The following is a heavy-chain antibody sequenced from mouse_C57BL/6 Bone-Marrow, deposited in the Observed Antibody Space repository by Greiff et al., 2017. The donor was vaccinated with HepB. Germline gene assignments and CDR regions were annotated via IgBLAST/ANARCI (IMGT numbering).Heavy chain of an antibody. D-gene: IGHD1-1*01. CDR1: GYTFTDYY. V-gene: IGHV1-75*01. CDR2: IFPGSGST. Sequence: QVQLQQSGPELVKPGASVKISCKASGYTFTDYYINWVKQRPGQGLEWIGWIFPGSGSTYYNEKFKGKATLNVEKSSSTAYMLLSSLTSEDSAVYFCARSRVYYYGSSYVPFAYWGQGTLVTVSA. J-gene: IGHJ3*01. CDR3: ARSRVYYYGSSYVPFAY.